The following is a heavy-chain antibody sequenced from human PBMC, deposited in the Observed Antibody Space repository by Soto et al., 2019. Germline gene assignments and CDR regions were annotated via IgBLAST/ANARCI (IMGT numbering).Heavy chain of an antibody. CDR2: IYHSGST. J-gene: IGHJ4*02. CDR3: ARDTGV. V-gene: IGHV4-30-2*01. Sequence: PSETLSLTCAVSGGSISSGGYSWSWIRQPPGKGLEWIGYIYHSGSTYYNPSLKSRVTISVDRSKNQFSLNLSSVTAADTAVYYCARDTGVWGQGTLVTVSS. CDR1: GGSISSGGYS. D-gene: IGHD3-10*01.